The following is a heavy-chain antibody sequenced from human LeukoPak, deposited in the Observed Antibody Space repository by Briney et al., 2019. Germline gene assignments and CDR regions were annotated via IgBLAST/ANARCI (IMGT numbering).Heavy chain of an antibody. CDR1: GGSISSYY. Sequence: SETLSLTCTVSGGSISSYYWSWIRQPPGKGLEWIGSIYYSGSTYYNPSLKSRVTISVDTSKNQFSLKLSSVTAADTAVYYCARPASSGSYHPFDYWGQGTLVTVSS. D-gene: IGHD1-26*01. V-gene: IGHV4-39*01. CDR2: IYYSGST. J-gene: IGHJ4*02. CDR3: ARPASSGSYHPFDY.